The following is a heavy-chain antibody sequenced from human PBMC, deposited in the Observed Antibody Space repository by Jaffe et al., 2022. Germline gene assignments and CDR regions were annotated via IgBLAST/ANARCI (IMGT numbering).Heavy chain of an antibody. CDR1: GGSFSGYY. V-gene: IGHV4-34*01. CDR3: ARGNRRIQLKYFDL. D-gene: IGHD5-18*01. CDR2: INHSGST. Sequence: QVQLQQWGAGLLKPSETLSLTCAVYGGSFSGYYWSWIRQPPGKGLEWIGEINHSGSTNYNPSLKSRVTISVDTSKNQFSLKLSSVTAADTAVYYCARGNRRIQLKYFDLWGRGTLVTVSS. J-gene: IGHJ2*01.